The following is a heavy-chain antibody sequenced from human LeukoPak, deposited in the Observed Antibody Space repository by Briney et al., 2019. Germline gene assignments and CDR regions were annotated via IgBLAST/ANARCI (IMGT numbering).Heavy chain of an antibody. CDR1: GDPQCPQ. CDR3: ARSGTNRFDS. V-gene: IGHV4-59*11. J-gene: IGHJ4*02. Sequence: SETESLPGTVSGDPQCPQHERGTRHPPGKGLEWIGYIYYSGNTNYNPSLKSRVTISVDTSKNQFSLNLSSVTAADTAVYYWARSGTNRFDSWGQGTLVTVSS. D-gene: IGHD5-12*01. CDR2: IYYSGNT.